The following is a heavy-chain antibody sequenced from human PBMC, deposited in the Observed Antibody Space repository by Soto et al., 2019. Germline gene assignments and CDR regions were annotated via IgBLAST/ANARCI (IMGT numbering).Heavy chain of an antibody. Sequence: GGSLRLSCSVSGFTFSNYAMHWVRQAPGKGLEYVSGITSDGDSTWHADSVKGRFTISRDNSKNTLYLQMSSLRAEDTAVYYCARASGSYGNSPFDYWGQGTLVTVSS. D-gene: IGHD1-26*01. CDR2: ITSDGDST. CDR1: GFTFSNYA. CDR3: ARASGSYGNSPFDY. V-gene: IGHV3-64*04. J-gene: IGHJ4*02.